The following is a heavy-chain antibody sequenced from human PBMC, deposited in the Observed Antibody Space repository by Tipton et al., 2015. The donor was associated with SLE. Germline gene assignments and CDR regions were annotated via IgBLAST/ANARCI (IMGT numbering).Heavy chain of an antibody. V-gene: IGHV4-34*01. D-gene: IGHD6-19*01. J-gene: IGHJ4*02. CDR2: INHSGST. CDR3: SRLNLAVAGFDY. CDR1: GGSFSGYY. Sequence: TLSLTCAVYGGSFSGYYWCCIRQPPVKGLEWVGEINHSGSTNYNPSLKSRGTISVDTSKNQFSLKLSFVTDADTAVYYCSRLNLAVAGFDYWGQGTLVTVSS.